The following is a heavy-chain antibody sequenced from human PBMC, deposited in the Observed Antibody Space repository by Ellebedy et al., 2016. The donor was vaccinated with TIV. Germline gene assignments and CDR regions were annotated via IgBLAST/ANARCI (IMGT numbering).Heavy chain of an antibody. J-gene: IGHJ2*01. D-gene: IGHD6-19*01. CDR1: GFTFSTYW. Sequence: PGGSLRLSCAAAGFTFSTYWMHWVRQAPGKGLMWVSRINTDGSSTGYADSVKGRFTISRDNAKNTLYLQMNGLRAEDTAVYYCARAGSSGWEAYFDLWGRGTLVTVSS. CDR2: INTDGSST. V-gene: IGHV3-74*01. CDR3: ARAGSSGWEAYFDL.